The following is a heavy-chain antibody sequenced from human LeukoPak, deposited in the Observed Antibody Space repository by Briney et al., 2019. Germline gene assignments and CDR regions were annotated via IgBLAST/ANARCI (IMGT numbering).Heavy chain of an antibody. Sequence: SETLSLTCTVSGAPITRYYWSWIRQPPGKGLEWIGYIYYTGSANYNPSLKSRVSISVDTSKNQFSLRLSSVTAADTAVYYCARDSSGWYIPDYWGQGTLVTVSS. J-gene: IGHJ4*02. CDR1: GAPITRYY. V-gene: IGHV4-59*12. D-gene: IGHD6-19*01. CDR3: ARDSSGWYIPDY. CDR2: IYYTGSA.